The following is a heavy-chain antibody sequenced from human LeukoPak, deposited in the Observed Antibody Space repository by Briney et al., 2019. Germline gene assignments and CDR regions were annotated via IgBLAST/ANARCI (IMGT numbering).Heavy chain of an antibody. Sequence: GGSLRLSCAASGFTFGSYSMNWVRQAPGKGLEWVSSISSSSSYIYYADSVKGRFTVSRDNAKNSLYLQMNSLRAEDTAVYYCARDPYYYGSGVNAFDIWGQGTMVTVSS. D-gene: IGHD3-10*01. J-gene: IGHJ3*02. V-gene: IGHV3-21*01. CDR2: ISSSSSYI. CDR3: ARDPYYYGSGVNAFDI. CDR1: GFTFGSYS.